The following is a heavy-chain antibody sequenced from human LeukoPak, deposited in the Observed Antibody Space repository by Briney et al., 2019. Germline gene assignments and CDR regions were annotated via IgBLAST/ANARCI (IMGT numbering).Heavy chain of an antibody. Sequence: SETLSLTCTDSGGSISSSSYYWGWIRQPPGKGLEWIGSIYYSGSTYYNPSLKSRVTISVDTSKNQFSLKLSSVTAADTAVYYCARLQTHYDFWSGYYNFDYWGQGTLVTVSS. D-gene: IGHD3-3*01. V-gene: IGHV4-39*01. J-gene: IGHJ4*02. CDR3: ARLQTHYDFWSGYYNFDY. CDR1: GGSISSSSYY. CDR2: IYYSGST.